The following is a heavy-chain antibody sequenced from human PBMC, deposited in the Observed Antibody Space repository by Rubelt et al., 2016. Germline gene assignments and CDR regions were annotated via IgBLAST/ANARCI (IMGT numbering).Heavy chain of an antibody. D-gene: IGHD5-24*01. CDR3: ARGLWDGF. J-gene: IGHJ4*02. CDR1: GFIVSSIY. Sequence: EVQLVESGGGLVQPGGSLRLSCAVSGFIVSSIYMSWVRQAPGKGLEWVSAISGDGVSTYYADSVKGRFPISRDNAKNSVYLQMNSLRVDDTAVYFCARGLWDGFWGQGTLVTVSS. V-gene: IGHV3-66*02. CDR2: SGDGVST.